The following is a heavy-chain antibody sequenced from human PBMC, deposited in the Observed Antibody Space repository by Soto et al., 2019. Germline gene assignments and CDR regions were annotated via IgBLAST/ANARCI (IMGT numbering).Heavy chain of an antibody. CDR1: GFTFSSYA. CDR3: ARAPAREDYYDSSGYLYDAFDI. D-gene: IGHD3-22*01. V-gene: IGHV3-30-3*01. J-gene: IGHJ3*02. CDR2: ISYDGSNK. Sequence: GGSLRLSCAASGFTFSSYAMHWVRQAPGKGLEWVAVISYDGSNKYYADSVKGRFTISRDNSKNTLYLQMNSLRAEDTAVYYCARAPAREDYYDSSGYLYDAFDIWGQGTMVTVSS.